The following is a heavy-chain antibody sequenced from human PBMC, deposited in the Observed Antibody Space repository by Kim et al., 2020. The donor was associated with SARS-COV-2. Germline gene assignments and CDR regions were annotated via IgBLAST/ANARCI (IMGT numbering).Heavy chain of an antibody. CDR2: ITGSGDST. J-gene: IGHJ2*01. V-gene: IGHV3-23*01. CDR1: GFTFSSFA. CDR3: AKAMTTHYNFDL. Sequence: GGSLRLSCAASGFTFSSFAMSWVRQAPGKGLEWVSSITGSGDSTEHADSVKGRVTISRDNSKNTLYLQMNSLRAEDTAVYYCAKAMTTHYNFDLWGRGT. D-gene: IGHD4-4*01.